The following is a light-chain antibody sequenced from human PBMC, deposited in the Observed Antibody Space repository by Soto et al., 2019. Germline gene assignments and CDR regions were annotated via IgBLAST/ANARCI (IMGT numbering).Light chain of an antibody. V-gene: IGLV1-51*01. J-gene: IGLJ1*01. CDR1: SSNIGGNG. Sequence: QSVLAQPPSVSAARGQKVTIFCSRSSSNIGGNGVSWYQQLPGTAPYLLIYVDNNRPSGIHDSFSVPKSGTPATLGITGFQTGDEADYYCGSWDSSLSAYIFGTGTKV. CDR3: GSWDSSLSAYI. CDR2: VDN.